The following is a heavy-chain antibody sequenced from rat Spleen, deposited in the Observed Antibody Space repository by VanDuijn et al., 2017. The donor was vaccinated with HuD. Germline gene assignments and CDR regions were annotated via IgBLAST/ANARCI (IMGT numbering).Heavy chain of an antibody. Sequence: EVQLVESGGGLVQPGRSLKLSCAASGFSFSNYDMAWVRQAPTKGLEWVASISTSGGRTYYRDSVKGRFTVSRDNAKSTLYLHMDSLRSEDTATYYCARQAWGVNYFDYWGQGTLVTVSS. V-gene: IGHV5-25*01. CDR2: ISTSGGRT. J-gene: IGHJ3*01. D-gene: IGHD1-10*01. CDR1: GFSFSNYD. CDR3: ARQAWGVNYFDY.